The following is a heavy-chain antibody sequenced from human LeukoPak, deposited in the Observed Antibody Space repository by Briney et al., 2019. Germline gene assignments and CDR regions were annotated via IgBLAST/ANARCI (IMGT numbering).Heavy chain of an antibody. CDR3: ARVPHYYGSGTHLSYFDY. J-gene: IGHJ4*02. V-gene: IGHV3-20*04. CDR2: INWSGSST. D-gene: IGHD3-10*01. CDR1: GFTFDDYG. Sequence: GGSLRLSCAASGFTFDDYGMSWVRQAPGKGLEWVSGINWSGSSTGYADSVKGRFTISRDNAKNSLYLQMNSLRAEDKALYYCARVPHYYGSGTHLSYFDYWGQGTLVTVSS.